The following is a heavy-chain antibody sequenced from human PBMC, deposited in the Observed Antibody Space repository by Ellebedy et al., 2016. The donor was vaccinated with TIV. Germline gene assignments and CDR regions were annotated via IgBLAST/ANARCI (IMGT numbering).Heavy chain of an antibody. V-gene: IGHV1-2*04. Sequence: ASVKVSXKASRYTFTGYYMHWVRQAPGQGLEWMGWINPNSGGTNYAQKFQGWVTMTRDTSISTAYMELSRLRSDDTAVYYCAIGAYYYYGMDVWGQGTTVTVSS. D-gene: IGHD3-10*01. CDR1: RYTFTGYY. J-gene: IGHJ6*02. CDR2: INPNSGGT. CDR3: AIGAYYYYGMDV.